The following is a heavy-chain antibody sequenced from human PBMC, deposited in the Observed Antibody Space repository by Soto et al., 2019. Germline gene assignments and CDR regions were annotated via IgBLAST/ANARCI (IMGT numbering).Heavy chain of an antibody. V-gene: IGHV4-39*06. CDR1: GGSITTYNHF. CDR2: IQPSGSA. Sequence: RPQLQESGPGLLKPSETLSLTCAVSGGSITTYNHFWGWIRQSPGKGLEWIANIQPSGSANYNPXXXXXXXXXXXXXXXXXXXXXNSVTAADSAVYYCARLGSSGWYQGSYLDYWGQGTLVTVSS. J-gene: IGHJ4*02. D-gene: IGHD6-19*01. CDR3: ARLGSSGWYQGSYLDY.